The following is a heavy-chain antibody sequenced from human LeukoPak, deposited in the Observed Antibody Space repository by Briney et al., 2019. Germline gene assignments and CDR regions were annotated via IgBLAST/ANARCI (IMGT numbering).Heavy chain of an antibody. Sequence: SETLSLTCAVYGGSFSGYYWSWIRQPPGKGLEWIGEINHSGSTNYNPSLKSRVTISVDTSKNQFSLKLSSVTAADTAVYYCAREPDYYDSSGYQPYWGQGTLVTVSS. J-gene: IGHJ4*02. CDR2: INHSGST. CDR1: GGSFSGYY. D-gene: IGHD3-22*01. V-gene: IGHV4-34*01. CDR3: AREPDYYDSSGYQPY.